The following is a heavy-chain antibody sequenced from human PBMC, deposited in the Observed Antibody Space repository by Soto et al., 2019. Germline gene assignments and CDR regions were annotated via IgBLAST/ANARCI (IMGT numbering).Heavy chain of an antibody. V-gene: IGHV5-10-1*01. Sequence: ESQTISRKGSGYSFTSYWISWVCQMPGKGLEWMGRIDPSDSYTNYSPSFQGHVTISADKSISTAYLQWSSLKASDTAMYYCATHLSYYYGMDVWGQGTTVTVSS. J-gene: IGHJ6*02. CDR2: IDPSDSYT. CDR3: ATHLSYYYGMDV. CDR1: GYSFTSYW.